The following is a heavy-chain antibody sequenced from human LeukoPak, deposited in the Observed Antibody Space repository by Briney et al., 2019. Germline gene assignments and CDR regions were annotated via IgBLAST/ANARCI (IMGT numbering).Heavy chain of an antibody. CDR3: ARLPSTVVTPVGWFDP. D-gene: IGHD4-23*01. J-gene: IGHJ5*02. Sequence: SEILSLTCTVSGGSISSYYWSWIRQPPGKGLEWIGYIYYSGSTNYNPSLKSRGTISVDTSKNQFSLKLSSVTAADTAVYYCARLPSTVVTPVGWFDPWGQGTLVTVSS. CDR2: IYYSGST. V-gene: IGHV4-59*08. CDR1: GGSISSYY.